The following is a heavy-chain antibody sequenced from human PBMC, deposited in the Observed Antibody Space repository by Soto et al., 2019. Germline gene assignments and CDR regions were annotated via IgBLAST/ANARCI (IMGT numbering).Heavy chain of an antibody. J-gene: IGHJ4*02. CDR1: GFMFRSYA. V-gene: IGHV3-33*01. CDR2: IWYDGSTK. D-gene: IGHD6-13*01. CDR3: ARVASSSSWHIPHFDQ. Sequence: GGSLRLSCAASGFMFRSYAMHWVRQAPGKGLEWVAGIWYDGSTKYYGDSVKGRYSISRDNSKNMLDLQMNSLRAEDTAVYYCARVASSSSWHIPHFDQWGQGTRVTAPQ.